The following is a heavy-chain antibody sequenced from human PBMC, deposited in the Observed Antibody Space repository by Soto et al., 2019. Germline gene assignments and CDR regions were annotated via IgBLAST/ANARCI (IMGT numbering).Heavy chain of an antibody. J-gene: IGHJ6*03. CDR2: IYYSGST. Sequence: SETLSLTCTVSGGSISSYYWSWIRQPPGKGLEWIGYIYYSGSTNYNPSLKSRVTISVDTSKNQFSLKLSSVTAADTAVYYCARRGCSGGSCYPPVMYYYYYMDVWGKGTTVTVAS. CDR3: ARRGCSGGSCYPPVMYYYYYMDV. D-gene: IGHD2-15*01. CDR1: GGSISSYY. V-gene: IGHV4-59*08.